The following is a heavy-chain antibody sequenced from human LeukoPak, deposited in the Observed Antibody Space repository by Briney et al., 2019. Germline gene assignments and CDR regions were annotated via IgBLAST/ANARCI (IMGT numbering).Heavy chain of an antibody. CDR1: GGSVSSGSDY. CDR2: IYYSGST. D-gene: IGHD1-7*01. CDR3: ARVPGGGTAAN. J-gene: IGHJ3*01. V-gene: IGHV4-61*01. Sequence: SQTLSLTCTVSGGSVSSGSDYWSWIRQPPGEGLEWIGYIYYSGSTNYNPSLKSRVTMSVDTSKNQFSLKLSSVTAADTAVYYCARVPGGGTAANWGQGTMVTVSS.